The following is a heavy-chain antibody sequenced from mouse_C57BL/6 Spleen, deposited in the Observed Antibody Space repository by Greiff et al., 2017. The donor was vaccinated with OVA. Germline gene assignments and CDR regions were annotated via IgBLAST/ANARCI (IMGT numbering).Heavy chain of an antibody. V-gene: IGHV1-52*01. CDR2: IDPSDSET. J-gene: IGHJ2*01. D-gene: IGHD2-10*02. Sequence: QVQLQQPGAELVRPGSSVKLSCKASGYTFTSYWMHWVKQRPIQGLEWIGNIDPSDSETHYNQKFKDKATLTVDKSSSTAYMQLSSLTSEDSAVYYCAEGGYGNYGLDYWGQGTTLTVSS. CDR1: GYTFTSYW. CDR3: AEGGYGNYGLDY.